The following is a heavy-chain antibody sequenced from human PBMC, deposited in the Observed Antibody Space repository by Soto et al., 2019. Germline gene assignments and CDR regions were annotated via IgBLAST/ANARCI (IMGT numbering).Heavy chain of an antibody. V-gene: IGHV4-4*02. CDR1: GGSISSSNC. CDR3: ARATGTTISNWFDP. D-gene: IGHD1-7*01. CDR2: IYHSGST. J-gene: IGHJ5*02. Sequence: PSETLSLTCAVSGGSISSSNCWSFVRQPPGKGLEWIGEIYHSGSTNYNPSLKSRVTISVDKSKNQFSLKLSSVTAADTAVYYCARATGTTISNWFDPWGQGTLVTVSS.